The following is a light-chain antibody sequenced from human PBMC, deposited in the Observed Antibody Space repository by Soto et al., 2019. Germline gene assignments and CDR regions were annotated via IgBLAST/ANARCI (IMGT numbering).Light chain of an antibody. Sequence: QSVLTQPPSVSAAPGQMVTISCSGSSSNIGNNYVSWYRHLPGTAPKLLIYDNSNRPSGILDRFSGSKSGTSATLGITGLQTGDEADYYCGTWDSSLIAGVFGTGTKLTVL. CDR2: DNS. CDR1: SSNIGNNY. CDR3: GTWDSSLIAGV. V-gene: IGLV1-51*01. J-gene: IGLJ1*01.